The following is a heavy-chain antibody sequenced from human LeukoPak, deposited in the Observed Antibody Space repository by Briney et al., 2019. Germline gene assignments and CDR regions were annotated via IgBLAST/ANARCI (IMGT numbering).Heavy chain of an antibody. CDR1: GFTFDDYA. Sequence: GGSLRLSCAASGFTFDDYAMHWVRQAPGKGLEWVSGISWNSGSIGYADSVKGRFTISRDNAKNSLYLQMNSLRAEDTALYYCAKDKDNSGYNFDYWGQGTLVTVSS. V-gene: IGHV3-9*01. CDR3: AKDKDNSGYNFDY. CDR2: ISWNSGSI. J-gene: IGHJ4*02. D-gene: IGHD3-22*01.